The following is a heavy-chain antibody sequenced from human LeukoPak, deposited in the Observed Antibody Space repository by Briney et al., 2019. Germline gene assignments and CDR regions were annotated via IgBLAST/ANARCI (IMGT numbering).Heavy chain of an antibody. J-gene: IGHJ4*02. Sequence: SETLSLTCTVSGGSISSSSYYWGWIRQPPGKGLEWIGYIYYSGSTNYNPSLESRVTISVDTSKNQFSLRLTSVTAADTAVYFCARATPWLLPGYWGQGTLVTVSS. V-gene: IGHV4-61*05. CDR1: GGSISSSSYY. CDR2: IYYSGST. CDR3: ARATPWLLPGY. D-gene: IGHD3-22*01.